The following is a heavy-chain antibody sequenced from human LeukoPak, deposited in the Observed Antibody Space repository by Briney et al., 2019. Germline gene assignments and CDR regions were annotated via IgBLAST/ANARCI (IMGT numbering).Heavy chain of an antibody. D-gene: IGHD3-10*01. CDR3: ARGFRSMVRGVIISSYYYYYMDV. CDR1: GYTFTSYD. J-gene: IGHJ6*03. V-gene: IGHV1-8*01. Sequence: ASVKVSCKASGYTFTSYDINWVRQATGRGLEWMGWMNPNSGNTGYAQKFQGRVTMTRNTSISTAYMELSSLRSEDTAVYYCARGFRSMVRGVIISSYYYYYMDVWGKGTTVTISS. CDR2: MNPNSGNT.